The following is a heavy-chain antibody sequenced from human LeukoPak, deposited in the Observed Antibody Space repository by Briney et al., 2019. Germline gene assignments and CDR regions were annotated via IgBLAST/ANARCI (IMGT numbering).Heavy chain of an antibody. V-gene: IGHV3-7*01. J-gene: IGHJ4*02. CDR2: IQQDGSEK. Sequence: PGGSLRLSCAASGFTFSSYWMSWVRHAPGKGLQWVANIQQDGSEKYYVDSVKGRFTISRDNAKNSLYLQMNSLRAEDTAVYYCARDGVTLTYDGYNEYYFDYWGQGTLVTVSS. CDR1: GFTFSSYW. CDR3: ARDGVTLTYDGYNEYYFDY. D-gene: IGHD5-24*01.